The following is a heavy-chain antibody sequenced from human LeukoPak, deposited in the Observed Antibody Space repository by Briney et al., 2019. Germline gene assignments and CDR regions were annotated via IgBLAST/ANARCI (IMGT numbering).Heavy chain of an antibody. J-gene: IGHJ3*02. V-gene: IGHV3-53*01. CDR3: ARGVGQDAFDI. CDR2: IYSGGST. CDR1: GFSFSGNC. Sequence: GGSLRLSCTVSGFSFSGNCMSWVRQAPGKGLEWVSVIYSGGSTYYADSVKGRFTFSKDNSKNTLYLQMTNLRVEDTAAYYCARGVGQDAFDIWGQGTMVTVSS. D-gene: IGHD1-26*01.